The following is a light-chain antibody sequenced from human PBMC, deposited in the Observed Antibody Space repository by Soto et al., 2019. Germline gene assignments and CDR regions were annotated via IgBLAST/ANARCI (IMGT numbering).Light chain of an antibody. CDR1: QGIRSD. CDR2: AAS. V-gene: IGKV1-17*01. CDR3: LQHNNYPPIT. Sequence: DLQMTQSPSSLSASVGDRVTITCRASQGIRSDLAWYQQTPGKAPKRLIYAASSLQSGVPSRFSGSGSGTEFTLTISSLQPEDFATYYCLQHNNYPPITFGQGTRLETK. J-gene: IGKJ5*01.